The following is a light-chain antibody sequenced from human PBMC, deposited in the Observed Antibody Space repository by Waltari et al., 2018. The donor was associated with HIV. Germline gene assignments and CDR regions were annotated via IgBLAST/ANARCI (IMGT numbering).Light chain of an antibody. CDR3: HQYASPPWT. CDR2: DAA. CDR1: QSVSSY. V-gene: IGKV3-11*01. Sequence: EIVLTQSPATLSLSPGERATLSCRASQSVSSYLAWYQQRPGQAPSLLIFDAANRATGIPARFSGSGSGTDFTLTISSLEPEDFAVYYCHQYASPPWTFGQGTKVEIK. J-gene: IGKJ1*01.